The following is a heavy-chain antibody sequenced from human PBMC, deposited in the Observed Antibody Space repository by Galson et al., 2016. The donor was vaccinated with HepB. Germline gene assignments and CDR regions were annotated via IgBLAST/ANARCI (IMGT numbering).Heavy chain of an antibody. J-gene: IGHJ1*01. CDR2: ISGSGANT. D-gene: IGHD2-21*02. CDR1: GFTFSSYA. V-gene: IGHV3-23*01. Sequence: SLRLSCAASGFTFSSYAMYWVRQAPGKGLEWVPGISGSGANTYYTDSVKGRFTISRDNSKNTLYLQMDSLRAEDTAVYYCAKAAIVVVTAISFHHWGQGTLITVSS. CDR3: AKAAIVVVTAISFHH.